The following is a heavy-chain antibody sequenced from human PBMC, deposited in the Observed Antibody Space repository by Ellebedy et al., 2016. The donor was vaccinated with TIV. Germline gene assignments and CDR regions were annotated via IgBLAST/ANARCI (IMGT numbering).Heavy chain of an antibody. CDR3: ARDPVGVGPAFDV. CDR2: ITESGGNT. V-gene: IGHV3-23*01. Sequence: GESLKISCAASGLTFSSHAMSWVRQAPGKGLEWVSSITESGGNTYYADSVKSRFTISRDNSKDTLFLQMNSLRAEDTAIYFYARDPVGVGPAFDVWGQGTMVTVSS. CDR1: GLTFSSHA. D-gene: IGHD4-23*01. J-gene: IGHJ3*01.